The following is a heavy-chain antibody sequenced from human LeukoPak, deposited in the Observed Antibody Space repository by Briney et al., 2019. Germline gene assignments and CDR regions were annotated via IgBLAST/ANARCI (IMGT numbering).Heavy chain of an antibody. Sequence: PGGSLRLSCAASGFTLSSYWMIWVRQAPGKGLEWVANIKQDGSEISYVDSVKGRFTISRDNAKNSLYLQMNSLRAEDTAVYYCARDRFGVFDYWGPGSLVTVSS. J-gene: IGHJ4*02. D-gene: IGHD3-10*01. CDR3: ARDRFGVFDY. CDR2: IKQDGSEI. CDR1: GFTLSSYW. V-gene: IGHV3-7*03.